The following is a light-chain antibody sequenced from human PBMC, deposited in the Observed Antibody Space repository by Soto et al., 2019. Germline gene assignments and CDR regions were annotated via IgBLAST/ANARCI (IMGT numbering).Light chain of an antibody. CDR1: SSDVGGYDY. V-gene: IGLV2-8*01. CDR3: SSFVAGNNYWV. Sequence: ALTQPPSASGSPGRSVTISCTGTSSDVGGYDYVSWFQQHPGKAPKLIIYEVTKRPSGVPDRFSASKSGNTASLTVSGLQAEDEADYYCSSFVAGNNYWVFGGGTKLTVL. J-gene: IGLJ3*02. CDR2: EVT.